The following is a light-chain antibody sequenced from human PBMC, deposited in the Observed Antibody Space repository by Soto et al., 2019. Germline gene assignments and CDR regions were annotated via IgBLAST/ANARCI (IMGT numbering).Light chain of an antibody. Sequence: DIQVTQSPSTLSGYVGDRVTITCRASQTISSWLAWYQQKPGKAPKLLIYKASTLKSGVPSRFSGSGSGTEFTLTISSLQPDDFATYYCPHYNSYSEAFGHGTKADIK. V-gene: IGKV1-5*03. CDR1: QTISSW. CDR3: PHYNSYSEA. CDR2: KAS. J-gene: IGKJ1*01.